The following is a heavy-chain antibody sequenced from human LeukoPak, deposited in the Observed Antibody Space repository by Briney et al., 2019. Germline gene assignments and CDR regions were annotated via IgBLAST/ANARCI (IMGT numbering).Heavy chain of an antibody. CDR1: GFTFDDYA. D-gene: IGHD3-3*01. CDR2: ISWNSGSI. Sequence: PGGSLRLSCAASGFTFDDYAMHWVRQAPGKGLEWVSGISWNSGSIGYADSVKGRFTISRDNAKNSLYLQMNSLRAEDTAVYYCAKAASDFWSGYYNWYFDLWGRGTLVTVSS. V-gene: IGHV3-9*01. J-gene: IGHJ2*01. CDR3: AKAASDFWSGYYNWYFDL.